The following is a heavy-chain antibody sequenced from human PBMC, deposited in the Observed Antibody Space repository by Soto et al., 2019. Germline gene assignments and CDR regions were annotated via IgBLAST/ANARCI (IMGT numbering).Heavy chain of an antibody. J-gene: IGHJ5*02. Sequence: XSVKVSCKDSGYTFTHYNIHWVRQAPGQSLEWMGWINPENGYTKYSQKLQGRVTITRDTSARTAYMELSGLRSEDTGLHYCIRGKEAGVWFDHWGQATLVTVSS. V-gene: IGHV1-3*01. D-gene: IGHD1-1*01. CDR2: INPENGYT. CDR1: GYTFTHYN. CDR3: IRGKEAGVWFDH.